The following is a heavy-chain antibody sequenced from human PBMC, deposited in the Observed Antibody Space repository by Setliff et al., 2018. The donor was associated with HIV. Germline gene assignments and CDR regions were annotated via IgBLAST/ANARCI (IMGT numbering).Heavy chain of an antibody. CDR2: IKQDGSDK. V-gene: IGHV3-7*01. Sequence: PGGSLRLSCSTSGFIFNNFWMHWVRQAPGKGLEWVAKIKQDGSDKYYVDSVKGRFTISRDNSKNSLYLQMNSLRVEDTAVYYCARDYLYYNLYNGSPVYGMDVWGQGTTVTVS. J-gene: IGHJ6*02. CDR3: ARDYLYYNLYNGSPVYGMDV. CDR1: GFIFNNFW. D-gene: IGHD3-3*01.